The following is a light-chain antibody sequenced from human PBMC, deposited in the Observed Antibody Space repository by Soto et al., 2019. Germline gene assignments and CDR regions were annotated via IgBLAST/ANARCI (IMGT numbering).Light chain of an antibody. J-gene: IGKJ4*01. CDR3: QQRYNWPLT. V-gene: IGKV3-11*01. Sequence: EIVLTQSPATLSLSPGERATLSCRASQSVTTSLAWYQQKPGQAPRLLIFDASSRATGVPARFSGSGSGTDFTLTISSLEPEDFAVYYCQQRYNWPLTFGGGTKVEIK. CDR2: DAS. CDR1: QSVTTS.